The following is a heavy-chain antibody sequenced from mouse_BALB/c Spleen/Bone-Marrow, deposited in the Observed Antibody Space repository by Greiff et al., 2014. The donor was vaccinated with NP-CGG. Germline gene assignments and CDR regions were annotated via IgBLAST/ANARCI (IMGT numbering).Heavy chain of an antibody. D-gene: IGHD1-2*01. CDR2: IWADGST. J-gene: IGHJ4*01. Sequence: VQLQQSGPGLVAPSQSLSITCTVSGFSLTNYGVHWARQPPGKGLEWLGVIWADGSTNYNSALMSRLSISEDNSKSQVFFKMNSLQTDDTAMYYCARITTATGAMDYWGQGTSVTVSS. CDR3: ARITTATGAMDY. V-gene: IGHV2-9*02. CDR1: GFSLTNYG.